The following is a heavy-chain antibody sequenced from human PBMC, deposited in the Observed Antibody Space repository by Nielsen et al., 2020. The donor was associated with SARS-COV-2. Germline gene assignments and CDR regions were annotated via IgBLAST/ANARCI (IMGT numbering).Heavy chain of an antibody. CDR2: INPSGGST. D-gene: IGHD4-17*01. J-gene: IGHJ4*02. CDR3: ARDLHDYGDQSPFDY. V-gene: IGHV1-46*01. Sequence: ASVKVSCKASGYTFTSYYMHWVRQAPGQGLEWMGIINPSGGSTSYAQKFQGRVTMTRDTSTSTVYMELSSLRSEDTAVYYCARDLHDYGDQSPFDYWGQGTLVTVSS. CDR1: GYTFTSYY.